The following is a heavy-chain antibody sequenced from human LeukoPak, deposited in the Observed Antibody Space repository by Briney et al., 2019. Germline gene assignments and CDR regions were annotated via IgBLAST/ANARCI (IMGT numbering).Heavy chain of an antibody. J-gene: IGHJ4*02. V-gene: IGHV3-21*01. CDR3: ARDFPADDTAMDY. CDR2: ISSSSSYI. D-gene: IGHD5-18*01. CDR1: GFTFSSYS. Sequence: GGSLRLSCAASGFTFSSYSMNWVRQAPGKGLEWVSSISSSSSYIYYADSVKGRFTISRDNAKNSLYLQMNSLRAEDTAVYYCARDFPADDTAMDYWGRGTLVTVSS.